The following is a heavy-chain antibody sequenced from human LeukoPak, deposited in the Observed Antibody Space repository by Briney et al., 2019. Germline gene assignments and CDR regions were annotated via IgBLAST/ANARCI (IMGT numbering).Heavy chain of an antibody. J-gene: IGHJ4*02. V-gene: IGHV3-48*04. CDR2: ISSSSGTI. Sequence: PGGSLRLSCAASGFTFSSYSMNWVRQAPGKGLEWVSYISSSSGTIYYADSVKGRFTISRDNAKNSLYLQMNSLRAEDTAVYYCARGLTTVTPFDYWGQGTLVTVSS. D-gene: IGHD4-17*01. CDR1: GFTFSSYS. CDR3: ARGLTTVTPFDY.